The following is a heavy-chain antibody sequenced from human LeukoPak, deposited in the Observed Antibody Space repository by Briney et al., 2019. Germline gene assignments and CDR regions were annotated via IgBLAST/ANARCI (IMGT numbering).Heavy chain of an antibody. CDR1: GFTFSSYA. CDR3: ARTCGGDCYGTFDY. V-gene: IGHV3-23*01. J-gene: IGHJ4*02. CDR2: ISGSGGST. Sequence: GGSLRLSCAASGFTFSSYAMGWDRQAPGKGLEWVSAISGSGGSTYYTDSVKGRFTISRDNSRRTWYLQMNSLRAEDTAVYYCARTCGGDCYGTFDYWGQGTLVTVSS. D-gene: IGHD2-21*02.